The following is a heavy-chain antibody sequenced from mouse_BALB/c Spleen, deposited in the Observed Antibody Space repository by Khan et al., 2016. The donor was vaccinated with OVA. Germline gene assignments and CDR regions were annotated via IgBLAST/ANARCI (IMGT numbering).Heavy chain of an antibody. D-gene: IGHD1-1*01. CDR2: IRNKAKGYTT. V-gene: IGHV7-3*02. CDR3: ARETVVDVYWYFDV. Sequence: EVELVESGGGLVQPGGSLRLSCATSGFTFTDYYMSWVRQPPGKSLEWLGFIRNKAKGYTTEYSAPVKGRFTISRDNSQSIVYLQVNTLRAEDSATYYCARETVVDVYWYFDVGGAGTTVTVSS. J-gene: IGHJ1*01. CDR1: GFTFTDYY.